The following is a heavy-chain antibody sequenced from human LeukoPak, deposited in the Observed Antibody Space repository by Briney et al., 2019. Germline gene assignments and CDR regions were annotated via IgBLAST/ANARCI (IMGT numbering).Heavy chain of an antibody. V-gene: IGHV4-34*01. CDR1: GGSFSGYY. Sequence: SETLSLTCAVYGGSFSGYYWSWIRPPPGKGLEWIGEINHSGSTNYNPSLKSRVTISVDTSKNQFSLKLSSVTAADTAVYYCARGGRRFDPWGQGTLVTVSS. CDR2: INHSGST. J-gene: IGHJ5*02. CDR3: ARGGRRFDP. D-gene: IGHD3/OR15-3a*01.